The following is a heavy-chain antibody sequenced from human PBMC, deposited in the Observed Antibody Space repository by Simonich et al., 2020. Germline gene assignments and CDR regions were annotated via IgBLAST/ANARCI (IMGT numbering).Heavy chain of an antibody. CDR3: ARASRGTWWYYYFDY. J-gene: IGHJ4*02. CDR1: GYTFTSYG. V-gene: IGHV1-18*01. CDR2: ISAYNDNT. Sequence: QVQLVQSGAEVKKPGASVKVSCKASGYTFTSYGISWVRKAPGQGLEWMGWISAYNDNTNYAQKLQCRVTMTTDTSTSTAYMELRSLRSDDTAVYYWARASRGTWWYYYFDYWGQGTLVTVSS. D-gene: IGHD2-15*01.